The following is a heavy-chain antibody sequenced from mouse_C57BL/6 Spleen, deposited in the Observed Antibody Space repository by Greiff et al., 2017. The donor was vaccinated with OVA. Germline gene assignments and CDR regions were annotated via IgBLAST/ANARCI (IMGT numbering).Heavy chain of an antibody. Sequence: QVHVKQSGAELAKPGASVKLSCKASGYTFTSYWMHWVKQRPGQGLEWIGYINPSSGYTKYNQKFKDKATLTADKSSSTAYMQLSSLTYEDSAVYYCARGEDYDYDRGSTHYFDYWGQGTTLTVSS. J-gene: IGHJ2*01. V-gene: IGHV1-7*01. CDR2: INPSSGYT. CDR3: ARGEDYDYDRGSTHYFDY. D-gene: IGHD2-4*01. CDR1: GYTFTSYW.